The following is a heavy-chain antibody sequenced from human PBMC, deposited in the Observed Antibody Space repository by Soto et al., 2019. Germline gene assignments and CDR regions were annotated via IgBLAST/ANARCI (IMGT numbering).Heavy chain of an antibody. CDR2: IIPIFGTT. V-gene: IGHV1-69*01. Sequence: QVQLVQSGAEVKKPGSSVKVSCKASGGTFSSYAISWVRQAPGQGLEWMGGIIPIFGTTNYAQKFQGRVTITGDESTSTGYMELSSLRSEDTAVYCCARDIIVWRGITRNSFRGWFDPWGQGTLVTVSS. CDR1: GGTFSSYA. CDR3: ARDIIVWRGITRNSFRGWFDP. J-gene: IGHJ5*02. D-gene: IGHD3-10*01.